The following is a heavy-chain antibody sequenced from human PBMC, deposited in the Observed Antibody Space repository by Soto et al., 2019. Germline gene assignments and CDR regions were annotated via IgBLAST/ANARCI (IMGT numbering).Heavy chain of an antibody. CDR1: GFTFSDFG. J-gene: IGHJ4*02. V-gene: IGHV3-30*03. CDR2: ISFEGSNK. D-gene: IGHD4-4*01. CDR3: ARDLTDYNYEYKFGF. Sequence: GGSLRLSCAASGFTFSDFGMHWVRQYPGKGLEWVAVISFEGSNKYFAESVKGRFTISRDDSKNTVYLQMNSLRPEDTAVYFCARDLTDYNYEYKFGFWGQGTLVTVSS.